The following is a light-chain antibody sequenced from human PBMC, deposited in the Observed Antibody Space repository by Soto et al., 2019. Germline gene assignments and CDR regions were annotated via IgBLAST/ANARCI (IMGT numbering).Light chain of an antibody. CDR2: GAS. CDR1: HSVASGY. CDR3: QQYHRSPIT. V-gene: IGKV3-20*01. J-gene: IGKJ5*01. Sequence: EIVLTQSPGTLSLSQGERATLSCRASHSVASGYLAWYQQKPGQAPRLLIYGASSRATGIPDRFSGSGSATDFTLTISRLEPEDFAVYYCQQYHRSPITFGQGTRVEIK.